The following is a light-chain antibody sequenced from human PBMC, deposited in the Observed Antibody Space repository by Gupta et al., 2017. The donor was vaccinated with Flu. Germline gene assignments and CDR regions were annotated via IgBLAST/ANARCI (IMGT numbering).Light chain of an antibody. CDR3: QVWDSSSAHRV. J-gene: IGLJ1*01. CDR2: DDS. V-gene: IGLV3-21*02. CDR1: NIGRKG. Sequence: SYVLTQPPSVSVAPGQTATITCGGNNIGRKGVHWYQQRPGQAPVLVVYDDSNRPPGIPERFSGSNSGNTATLIISRVEAGDEADYYCQVWDSSSAHRVFGPATQVTVL.